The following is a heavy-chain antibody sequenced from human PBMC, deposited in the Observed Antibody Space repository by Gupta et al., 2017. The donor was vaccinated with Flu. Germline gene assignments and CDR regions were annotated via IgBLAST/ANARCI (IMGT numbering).Heavy chain of an antibody. CDR2: INANSGDT. J-gene: IGHJ6*02. D-gene: IGHD3-16*01. CDR3: ARGLYADYSNVCLDV. Sequence: QLQLVQSGADMKKPGASIKISCRTSGYTFTGYYIHWLRQAPGQGLEWMGWINANSGDTKYAQNFQGRATMTRDTSIDTVYMELARLTSDDTAIFYCARGLYADYSNVCLDVWGQGTTVTVSS. CDR1: GYTFTGYY. V-gene: IGHV1-2*02.